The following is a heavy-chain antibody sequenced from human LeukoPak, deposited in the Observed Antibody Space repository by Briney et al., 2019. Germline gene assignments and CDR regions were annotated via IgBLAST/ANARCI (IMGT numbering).Heavy chain of an antibody. V-gene: IGHV1-69*04. CDR3: ARAGGLTGTTEYFDY. CDR1: GGTFSSYA. CDR2: IIPILGIA. Sequence: ASVKVSCKASGGTFSSYAISWVRQAPGQGLEWMGRIIPILGIANYAQKFQGRVTITADKSTSTAYMELSSLRSEDTAVYYCARAGGLTGTTEYFDYWGQGTLVTVSS. D-gene: IGHD1-20*01. J-gene: IGHJ4*02.